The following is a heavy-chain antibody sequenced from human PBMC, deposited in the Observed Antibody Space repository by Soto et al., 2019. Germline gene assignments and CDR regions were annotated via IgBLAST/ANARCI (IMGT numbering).Heavy chain of an antibody. Sequence: SETLSLTCNISGVSVSTGTYYWSWIRQPPGKGLDWIGYISDSGSTNYNPSLKSRVTISVDTSKNRFSLKLHSVTSADTAVYFCARDSPVGVTDLWGQGTLVT. CDR1: GVSVSTGTYY. J-gene: IGHJ4*02. D-gene: IGHD1-26*01. CDR3: ARDSPVGVTDL. V-gene: IGHV4-61*01. CDR2: ISDSGST.